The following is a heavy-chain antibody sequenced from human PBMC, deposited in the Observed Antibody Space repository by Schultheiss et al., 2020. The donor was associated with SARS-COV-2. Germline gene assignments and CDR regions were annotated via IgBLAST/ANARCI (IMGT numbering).Heavy chain of an antibody. Sequence: SETLSLTCTVSGGSISSYYWSWIRQPPGKGLEWIGYIYYSGSTYYNPSLKSRVTMSVDTSKNQFSLKLSSVTAADTAVYYCARDELGYCSGGSCPLYFDNWGQGTLVTVSS. J-gene: IGHJ4*02. CDR1: GGSISSYY. V-gene: IGHV4-59*12. CDR3: ARDELGYCSGGSCPLYFDN. CDR2: IYYSGST. D-gene: IGHD2-15*01.